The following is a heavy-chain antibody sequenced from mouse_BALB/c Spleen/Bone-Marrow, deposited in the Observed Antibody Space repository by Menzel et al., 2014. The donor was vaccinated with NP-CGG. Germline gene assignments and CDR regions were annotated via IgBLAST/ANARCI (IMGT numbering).Heavy chain of an antibody. CDR2: IYPYNGGT. D-gene: IGHD4-1*01. V-gene: IGHV1S29*02. J-gene: IGHJ2*01. Sequence: EVQLQQSGPELVKPGASVKISCKASGYTFXDYNMHWVKQSHGKSLEWIGYIYPYNGGTGYNQEFKSKATLTVDNSSSTAYMELRSLTSEDSAVYYCARLGRDYWGQGTTLTVSS. CDR3: ARLGRDY. CDR1: GYTFXDYN.